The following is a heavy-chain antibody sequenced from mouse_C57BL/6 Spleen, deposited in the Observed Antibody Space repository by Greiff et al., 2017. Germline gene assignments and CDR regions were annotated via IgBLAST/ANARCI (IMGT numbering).Heavy chain of an antibody. Sequence: QVQLQQSGAELARPGASVKLSCKASGYTFTSYGISWVKQRTGQGLEWIGEIYPRSGNTYYNEKFKGKATLTADKSSSTAYMELRSLTSEDSAVYFWARGRAAQATGDYYAMDYWGQGTSVTVSS. CDR1: GYTFTSYG. CDR3: ARGRAAQATGDYYAMDY. D-gene: IGHD3-2*02. CDR2: IYPRSGNT. J-gene: IGHJ4*01. V-gene: IGHV1-81*01.